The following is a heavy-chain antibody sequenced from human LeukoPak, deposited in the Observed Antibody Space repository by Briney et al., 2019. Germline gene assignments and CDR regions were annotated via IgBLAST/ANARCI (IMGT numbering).Heavy chain of an antibody. CDR1: GGSFSGYY. CDR3: ARGQQWLVRYLDY. D-gene: IGHD6-19*01. Sequence: PSETLSLTCAVYGGSFSGYYWSWIRQPPGKGLEWIGEINHSGSTNYNPSLKSRVTISVDTSKNQFSLKLSSVTAADTAVYYCARGQQWLVRYLDYWGQGTLVTVSS. J-gene: IGHJ4*02. CDR2: INHSGST. V-gene: IGHV4-34*01.